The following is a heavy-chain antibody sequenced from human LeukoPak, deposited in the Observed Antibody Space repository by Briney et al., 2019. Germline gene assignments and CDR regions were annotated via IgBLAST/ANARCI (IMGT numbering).Heavy chain of an antibody. CDR3: ARGNEAAAGIGWFDP. V-gene: IGHV1-2*02. D-gene: IGHD6-13*01. Sequence: ASVKVSCKASGNTFTGYFMHWVRQAPGQGLEWMGWINPNSGVTKYAQKFQGRVTMTRDTSISTAYMELSRLRSDDTAVYYCARGNEAAAGIGWFDPWGQGTLVTVSS. J-gene: IGHJ5*02. CDR1: GNTFTGYF. CDR2: INPNSGVT.